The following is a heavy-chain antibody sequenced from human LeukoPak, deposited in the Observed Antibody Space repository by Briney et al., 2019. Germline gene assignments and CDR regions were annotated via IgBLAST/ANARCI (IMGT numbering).Heavy chain of an antibody. CDR3: ARAHTTVTKDY. D-gene: IGHD4-17*01. J-gene: IGHJ4*02. V-gene: IGHV3-23*01. Sequence: GGSLRLSCAASGFTFSSYTLTWVRQAPGKGLECVSAISGSSSRAYYADSVKGRFTISRDNAKNTLYLQMNSLRAEDTAVYYCARAHTTVTKDYWGQGTLVTVSS. CDR1: GFTFSSYT. CDR2: ISGSSSRA.